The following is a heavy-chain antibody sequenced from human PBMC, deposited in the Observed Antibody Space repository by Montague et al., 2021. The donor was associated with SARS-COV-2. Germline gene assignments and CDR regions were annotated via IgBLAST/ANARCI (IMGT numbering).Heavy chain of an antibody. CDR1: GGSFSGYY. Sequence: SETLSLTCAVYGGSFSGYYWSWIRQPPGKGLEWIGEINHSGSTNYNPSPKSRVTIPVDTSKNQSSLKLSSVTAADTAVYYCAREVGRGYSGYEGEYWGQGTLVTVSS. CDR2: INHSGST. J-gene: IGHJ4*02. D-gene: IGHD5-12*01. CDR3: AREVGRGYSGYEGEY. V-gene: IGHV4-34*01.